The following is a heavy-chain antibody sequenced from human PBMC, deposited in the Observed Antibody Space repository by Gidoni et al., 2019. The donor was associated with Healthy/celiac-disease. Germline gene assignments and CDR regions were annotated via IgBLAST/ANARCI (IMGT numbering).Heavy chain of an antibody. Sequence: QLQLQESGPGLVKPSEPLSLTCTVSGGSIRSSSYYWGWIRQPPGKGLEWIGSIYYSGSTYYNPSLKSRVTISVDTSKNQFSLKLSSVTAADTAVYYCASQADYDILTGYYLLDYWGQGTLVTVSS. CDR3: ASQADYDILTGYYLLDY. CDR2: IYYSGST. CDR1: GGSIRSSSYY. D-gene: IGHD3-9*01. J-gene: IGHJ4*02. V-gene: IGHV4-39*07.